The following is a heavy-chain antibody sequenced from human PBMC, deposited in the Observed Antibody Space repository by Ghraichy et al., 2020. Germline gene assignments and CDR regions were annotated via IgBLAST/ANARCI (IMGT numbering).Heavy chain of an antibody. CDR3: ARLEDGIRYFDI. V-gene: IGHV4-39*01. CDR2: IYYSGTT. D-gene: IGHD3-3*02. Sequence: SETLSLTCTVSGGSISSSNFYCGWIRQPPGKGLESIGTIYYSGTTHYNPSLKSRLTISVDTSKNQFSLKLSSVTAADTAVYYCARLEDGIRYFDIWGQGTMVTVSS. CDR1: GGSISSSNFY. J-gene: IGHJ3*02.